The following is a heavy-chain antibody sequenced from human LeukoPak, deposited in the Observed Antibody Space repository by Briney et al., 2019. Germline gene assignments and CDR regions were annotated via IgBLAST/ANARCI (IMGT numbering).Heavy chain of an antibody. D-gene: IGHD3-3*01. CDR2: ISAYNGNT. CDR1: GYTFTSYG. J-gene: IGHJ4*02. V-gene: IGHV1-18*01. Sequence: ASVKVSCKASGYTFTSYGISWVRQAPGQGLEWMGWISAYNGNTNYAQKLQGRVTMTTGTSTSTAYMELRSLRSEDTAVYYCARGSRGFWSGYYRSKNVYYFDYWGQGTLVTVSS. CDR3: ARGSRGFWSGYYRSKNVYYFDY.